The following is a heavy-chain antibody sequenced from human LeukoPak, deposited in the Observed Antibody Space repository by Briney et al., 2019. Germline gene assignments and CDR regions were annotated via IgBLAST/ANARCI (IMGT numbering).Heavy chain of an antibody. V-gene: IGHV3-7*01. CDR1: RLTFTYW. J-gene: IGHJ4*02. Sequence: QTGGSLRLSCAASRLTFTYWMSWVRQAPGKELEWVANIKQDGGEKYYVDSVKGRFTIFRDNAKKSLYLQMNSLRAEDTAVYYCASSFSDDFWSGHFWGQGTLVTVSS. D-gene: IGHD3-3*01. CDR2: IKQDGGEK. CDR3: ASSFSDDFWSGHF.